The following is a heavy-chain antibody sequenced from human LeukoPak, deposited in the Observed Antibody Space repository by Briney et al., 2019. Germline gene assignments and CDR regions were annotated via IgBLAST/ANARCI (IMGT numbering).Heavy chain of an antibody. J-gene: IGHJ4*02. D-gene: IGHD5-18*01. V-gene: IGHV3-7*01. CDR1: GFTFSSYY. CDR3: ARHLSGVTGYTYGRGIDY. Sequence: GGSLRLFCAASGFTFSSYYMSWVRQAPGKGLEWVANIKKDGSEKYYVDSVKGRFTISRDNAKTSLYLQMNRLRAEDTAVYYCARHLSGVTGYTYGRGIDYWGQGTLVTVSS. CDR2: IKKDGSEK.